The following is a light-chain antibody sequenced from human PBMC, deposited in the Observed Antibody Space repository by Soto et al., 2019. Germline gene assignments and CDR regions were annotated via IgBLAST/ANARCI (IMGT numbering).Light chain of an antibody. J-gene: IGKJ4*01. CDR1: QSVSSSY. Sequence: EMVLTQSPATLSVSPGERATLSCRASQSVSSSYLAWYQQKPGQAPRLLIYGASSRATGIPDRFSGSGSGTDFTLTISRLEPEDFAVYYCQQDGSSPLTFGGGTKVDIK. CDR3: QQDGSSPLT. CDR2: GAS. V-gene: IGKV3-20*01.